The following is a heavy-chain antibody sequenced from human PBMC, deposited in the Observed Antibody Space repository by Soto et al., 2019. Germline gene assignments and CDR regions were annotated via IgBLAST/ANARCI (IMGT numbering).Heavy chain of an antibody. CDR1: GYTFTSYA. J-gene: IGHJ4*02. V-gene: IGHV1-3*01. D-gene: IGHD3-10*01. CDR2: INAGNGNT. Sequence: QVQLVQSGAEVKKPGASVKVSCKASGYTFTSYAMHWVRQAPGQRLEWMGWINAGNGNTKYSQKFQGRVTITRDTSASTAYMELSSLRSEDTAVYYCARGGNGLLWFGESEFDYWGQGTLVTVSS. CDR3: ARGGNGLLWFGESEFDY.